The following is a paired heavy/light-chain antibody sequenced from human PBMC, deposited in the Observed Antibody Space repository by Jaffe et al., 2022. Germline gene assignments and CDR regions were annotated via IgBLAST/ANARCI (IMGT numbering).Light chain of an antibody. J-gene: IGLJ1*01. Sequence: QSVLTQPPSVSAAPGQKVTISCSGSSSNIGNNYVSWYQQLPGTAPKLLIYENNKRPSGIPDRFSGSKSGTSATLGITGLQTGDEADYYCGTWDSSLSAYYVFGTGTKVTVL. V-gene: IGLV1-51*02. CDR3: GTWDSSLSAYYV. CDR1: SSNIGNNY. CDR2: ENN.
Heavy chain of an antibody. D-gene: IGHD4-4*01. CDR2: ISSSSSTI. CDR3: ARDRSDDYSILMPHWFDP. J-gene: IGHJ5*02. CDR1: GFTFSSYS. Sequence: EVQLVESGGGLVQPGGSLRLSCAASGFTFSSYSMNWVRQAPGKGLEWVSYISSSSSTIYYADSVKGRFTISRDNAKNSLYLQMNSLRAEDTAVYYCARDRSDDYSILMPHWFDPWGQGTLVTVSS. V-gene: IGHV3-48*01.